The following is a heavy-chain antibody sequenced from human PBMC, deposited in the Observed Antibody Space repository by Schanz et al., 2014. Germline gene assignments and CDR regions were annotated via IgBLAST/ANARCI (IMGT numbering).Heavy chain of an antibody. CDR3: AKQIHYDILTVTRN. J-gene: IGHJ4*02. V-gene: IGHV3-33*06. D-gene: IGHD3-9*01. CDR2: IWYDENNK. Sequence: QVQLVESGGGVVQPGRSLRLSCAASGFTFSSYGMHWVRQAPGKGLEWVAVIWYDENNKYYADSVKGRFTMSRDNSENTLYLQMNSLSADDTAVYYCAKQIHYDILTVTRNWGQGTLVTVSS. CDR1: GFTFSSYG.